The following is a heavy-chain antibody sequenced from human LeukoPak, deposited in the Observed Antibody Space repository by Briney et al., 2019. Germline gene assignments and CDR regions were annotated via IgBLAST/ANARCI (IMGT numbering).Heavy chain of an antibody. V-gene: IGHV3-9*01. CDR1: GLTFDDYA. J-gene: IGHJ4*02. CDR2: ISWNSGSI. CDR3: AKGDYYDSSGPDY. Sequence: GGPLRFSCAAPGLTFDDYAMHWVRQAPGKGLEWVSGISWNSGSIGYADSVKGRFTISRDNAKNSLYLQMNSLRAEDTALYYCAKGDYYDSSGPDYWGQGTLVTVSS. D-gene: IGHD3-22*01.